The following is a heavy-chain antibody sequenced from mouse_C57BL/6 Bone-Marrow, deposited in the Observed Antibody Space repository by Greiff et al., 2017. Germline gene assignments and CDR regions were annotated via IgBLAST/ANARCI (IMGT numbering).Heavy chain of an antibody. CDR2: ISDGGSYT. Sequence: DVMLVESGGGLVKPGGSLKLSCAASGFTFSSYAMSWVRQTPEKRLEWVATISDGGSYTYYPDNVKGRFTFSRDNAKNNLYLQMSHLKSEDTAMYYCARGEDYDGTWFAYWGQGTLVTVSA. J-gene: IGHJ3*01. D-gene: IGHD2-4*01. V-gene: IGHV5-4*03. CDR1: GFTFSSYA. CDR3: ARGEDYDGTWFAY.